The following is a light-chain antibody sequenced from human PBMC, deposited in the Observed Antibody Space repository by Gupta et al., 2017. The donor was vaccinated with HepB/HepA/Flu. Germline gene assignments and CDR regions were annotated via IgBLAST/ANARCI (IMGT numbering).Light chain of an antibody. CDR2: DVS. CDR3: GSYAGNNIHV. J-gene: IGLJ1*01. V-gene: IGLV2-11*01. Sequence: QSGLPQSRSVSASPGQSVTISCTGTTNDIGLYDYISWYQQRPGEVPRLILYDVSKRPTGISERFSGSQSGNAASLTISALQTDDEGDYFCGSYAGNNIHVFGSGTAVTVL. CDR1: TNDIGLYDY.